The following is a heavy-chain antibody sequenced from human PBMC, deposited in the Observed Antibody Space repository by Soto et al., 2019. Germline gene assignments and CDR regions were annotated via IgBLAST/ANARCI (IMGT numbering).Heavy chain of an antibody. CDR1: GGSISSSSYY. J-gene: IGHJ4*02. CDR2: IYYSGST. D-gene: IGHD6-19*01. V-gene: IGHV4-39*01. Sequence: SETLSLTCTVSGGSISSSSYYWGWIRQPPGKGLEWSGSIYYSGSTYYNPSLKSRVTISVDTSKNQFSLKLSSVTAADTAVYYCARPEGSSGWLEPFFDYWGQGTLVTVSS. CDR3: ARPEGSSGWLEPFFDY.